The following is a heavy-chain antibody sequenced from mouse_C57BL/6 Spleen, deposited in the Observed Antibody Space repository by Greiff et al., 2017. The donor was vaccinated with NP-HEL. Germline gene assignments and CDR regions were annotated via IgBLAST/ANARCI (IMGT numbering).Heavy chain of an antibody. J-gene: IGHJ1*03. V-gene: IGHV1-22*01. CDR1: GYTFTDYN. Sequence: VQLKESGPELVKPGASVKMSCKASGYTFTDYNMHWVKQSHGKSLEWIGYINPNNGGTSYNQKFKGKATLTVNKSSSTAYMELRSLTSEDSAVYYCARPYYYGSNWYFDVWGTGTTVTVSS. D-gene: IGHD1-1*01. CDR3: ARPYYYGSNWYFDV. CDR2: INPNNGGT.